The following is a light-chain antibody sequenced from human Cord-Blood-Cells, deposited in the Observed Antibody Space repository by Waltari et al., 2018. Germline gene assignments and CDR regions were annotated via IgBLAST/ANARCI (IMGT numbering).Light chain of an antibody. CDR3: QQYGSSPMYT. Sequence: ESVLTQSPGTLSLSPGERATHSCRASQSVRSSYLAWYQQKPGQAPRLLIYGASSRATGIPDRFSGSGSGTDFTLTISRLEPEDFAVYYCQQYGSSPMYTFGQGTKLEIK. V-gene: IGKV3-20*01. J-gene: IGKJ2*01. CDR2: GAS. CDR1: QSVRSSY.